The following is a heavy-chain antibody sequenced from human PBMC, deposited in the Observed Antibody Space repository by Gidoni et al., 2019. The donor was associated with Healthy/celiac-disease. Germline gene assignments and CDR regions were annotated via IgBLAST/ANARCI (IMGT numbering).Heavy chain of an antibody. V-gene: IGHV1-69*01. CDR3: ARVAIRGIHGMDV. J-gene: IGHJ6*02. CDR2: IIPIFGTS. D-gene: IGHD5-12*01. Sequence: QVQLVQSGAEVKKSGSSVKVSCKASGGNVSSYAISWVRQAPGQGLEWMGGIIPIFGTSNYAQKFQGRVTITADESTSTAYMELSSLRSEDTAVYYCARVAIRGIHGMDVWGQGTTVTVSS. CDR1: GGNVSSYA.